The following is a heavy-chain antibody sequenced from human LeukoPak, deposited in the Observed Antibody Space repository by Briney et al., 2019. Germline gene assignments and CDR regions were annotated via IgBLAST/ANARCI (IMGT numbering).Heavy chain of an antibody. J-gene: IGHJ4*02. V-gene: IGHV3-49*03. D-gene: IGHD5-12*01. CDR1: GFTFGDYA. CDR3: VRYSGDADY. Sequence: GGSPRLSCTASGFTFGDYAMSWFRQAPGKGLEWVGFIRSKVYGGTTEYAASVKGRFTISRDDSKSIAYLQMNSLKSEDTAVYYCVRYSGDADYWGQGTLVTVSS. CDR2: IRSKVYGGTT.